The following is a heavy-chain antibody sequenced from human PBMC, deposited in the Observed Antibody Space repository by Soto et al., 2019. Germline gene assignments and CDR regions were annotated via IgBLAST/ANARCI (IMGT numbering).Heavy chain of an antibody. Sequence: PSETLSLTCAVYGGSFSAFYWSWIRQPPGKELEWIGEVNPTGTTKYNPSLKSRVTMSLDTSKKQFSLNPNSMTAADTALYYCARSREQWLVDAFDIWGQGTMVTVSS. CDR1: GGSFSAFY. CDR2: VNPTGTT. D-gene: IGHD6-19*01. J-gene: IGHJ3*02. V-gene: IGHV4-34*01. CDR3: ARSREQWLVDAFDI.